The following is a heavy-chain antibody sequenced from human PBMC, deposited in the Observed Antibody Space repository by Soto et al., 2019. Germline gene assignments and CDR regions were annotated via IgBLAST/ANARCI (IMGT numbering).Heavy chain of an antibody. CDR3: AKDLGLGGGSCYGD. V-gene: IGHV3-23*01. J-gene: IGHJ4*02. CDR1: GFTFSSYA. CDR2: ISGSGENT. Sequence: VQLLESGGGLVQPGGSLRLSCAASGFTFSSYAMGWVRQAPGKGLEWVAAISGSGENTYHPDSVKGRFTIARDNSKNTLFLQMNSLRAEDTAVYYCAKDLGLGGGSCYGDWGQGTLVTVSS. D-gene: IGHD2-15*01.